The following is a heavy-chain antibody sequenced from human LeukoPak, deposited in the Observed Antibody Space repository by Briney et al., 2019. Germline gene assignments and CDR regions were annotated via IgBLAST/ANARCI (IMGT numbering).Heavy chain of an antibody. CDR2: INHSGST. CDR3: ARGGVLDGDYFDY. D-gene: IGHD3/OR15-3a*01. CDR1: GGSFSGYY. J-gene: IGHJ4*02. Sequence: SSETLSLTCAVYGGSFSGYYWSWIRQPPGKGLEWIGEINHSGSTNYNPSLKSRVTISVDTSKNQFSLKLSSVTAADTAVYYCARGGVLDGDYFDYWGQGTLVTVSS. V-gene: IGHV4-34*01.